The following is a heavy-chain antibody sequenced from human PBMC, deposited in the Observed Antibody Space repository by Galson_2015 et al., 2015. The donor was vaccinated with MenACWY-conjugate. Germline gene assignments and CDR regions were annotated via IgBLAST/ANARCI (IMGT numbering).Heavy chain of an antibody. CDR3: ARDGGYGSGTYHFDY. V-gene: IGHV4-31*03. CDR2: IYYSGST. D-gene: IGHD3-10*01. Sequence: TLSLTCTVSGASISSGGYYWSWIRQHPGKGLEWIGYIYYSGSTSYSPSLKSRLTISVDPSKNQFSLQLTSVTAADTAVYYCARDGGYGSGTYHFDYWGQGTLVTVSS. J-gene: IGHJ4*02. CDR1: GASISSGGYY.